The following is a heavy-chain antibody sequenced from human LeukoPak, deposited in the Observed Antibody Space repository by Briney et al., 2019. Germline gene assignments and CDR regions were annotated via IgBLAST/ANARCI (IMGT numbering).Heavy chain of an antibody. D-gene: IGHD5-24*01. J-gene: IGHJ5*02. V-gene: IGHV3-9*01. Sequence: GGSLRLSCAASGFTFDDYAMHWVRQAPGKGLEWVSGISWNSGSIGYADSVKGRFTISRDNAKNSLYLQMNSPRAEDTALYYCAKDIGRWLQTNWFDPWGLGTLVTVSS. CDR2: ISWNSGSI. CDR1: GFTFDDYA. CDR3: AKDIGRWLQTNWFDP.